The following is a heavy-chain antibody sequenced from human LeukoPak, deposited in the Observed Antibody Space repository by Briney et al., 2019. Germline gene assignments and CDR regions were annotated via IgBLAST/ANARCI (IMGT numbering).Heavy chain of an antibody. V-gene: IGHV3-53*01. CDR2: IYSGGST. CDR1: GFTVSSNY. D-gene: IGHD6-13*01. J-gene: IGHJ4*02. CDR3: ASDHSYSSSWYSFDY. Sequence: GGSLRLSCAASGFTVSSNYMSWVRQAPGKGLEWVSVIYSGGSTYYADSVKGRFTISRDNSKNTLYLQMNSLRAEDTAVYYCASDHSYSSSWYSFDYWDQGTLVTVSS.